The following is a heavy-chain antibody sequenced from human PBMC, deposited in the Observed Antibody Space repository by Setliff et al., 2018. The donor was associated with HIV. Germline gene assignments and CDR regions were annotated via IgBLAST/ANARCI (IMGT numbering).Heavy chain of an antibody. J-gene: IGHJ4*02. CDR3: ASQPAYSTDWYPPGYFDF. D-gene: IGHD6-19*01. CDR1: GASIRSYY. CDR2: IYYDGDA. Sequence: SETLSLTCSVSGASIRSYYWTWIRQSPGKGLEWIGSIYYDGDASYNPSLKSRVTMSVDTSKNQFFLNLKSVTAEETAVYYCASQPAYSTDWYPPGYFDFWGQGTLVTVPQ. V-gene: IGHV4-39*07.